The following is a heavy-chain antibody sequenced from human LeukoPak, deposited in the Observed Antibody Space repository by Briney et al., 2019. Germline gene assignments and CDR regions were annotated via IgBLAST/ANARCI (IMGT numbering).Heavy chain of an antibody. D-gene: IGHD3-22*01. CDR1: GGSISSSSYY. V-gene: IGHV4-39*01. Sequence: SETLSLTCTVSGGSISSSSYYWGWIRQPPGKGLEWIGSIYYSGSTYYNPSLKSRVTISVDTSKNQFSLKLSSVTAADTAVYYCASRYYYDCSGYTRWGQGILVSVSS. J-gene: IGHJ4*02. CDR2: IYYSGST. CDR3: ASRYYYDCSGYTR.